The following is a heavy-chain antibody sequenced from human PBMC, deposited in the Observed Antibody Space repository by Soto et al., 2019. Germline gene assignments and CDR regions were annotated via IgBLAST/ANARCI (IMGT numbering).Heavy chain of an antibody. J-gene: IGHJ4*02. D-gene: IGHD3-22*01. Sequence: QVQLVESGGGLVKPGGSLRLSCAASGFTFSDYYMSWIRQAPGKGLEWVSYISSSGSTIYYADSVKGRFTISRDNAKNSLCLQMNSLRAEDTAVYYCASTYYYDSSGYPGVDYWGQGTLVTVSS. CDR1: GFTFSDYY. CDR2: ISSSGSTI. V-gene: IGHV3-11*01. CDR3: ASTYYYDSSGYPGVDY.